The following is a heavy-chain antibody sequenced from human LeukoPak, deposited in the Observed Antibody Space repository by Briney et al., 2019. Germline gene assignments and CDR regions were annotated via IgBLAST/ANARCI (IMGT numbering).Heavy chain of an antibody. Sequence: GGSLRLSCAASGFTFSSYSMNWVRQAPGKGLEWVSSITRSSTYIYYADSVKGRFTISRDNAKNSLYLQMNSLRAEDTALYYCARTYYYDSSGTHFDYWGQGTLVTVSS. CDR3: ARTYYYDSSGTHFDY. V-gene: IGHV3-21*04. CDR2: ITRSSTYI. D-gene: IGHD3-22*01. CDR1: GFTFSSYS. J-gene: IGHJ4*02.